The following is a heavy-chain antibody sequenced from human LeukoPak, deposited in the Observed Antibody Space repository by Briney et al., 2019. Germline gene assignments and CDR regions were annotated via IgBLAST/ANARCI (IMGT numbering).Heavy chain of an antibody. V-gene: IGHV1-46*01. CDR2: INPSGGST. Sequence: ASVKVSCKASGYTFTTYYMHWVRQAPGHGLEWMGIINPSGGSTRYAQQFQGRITLTRDTSTSAVYMELSSLTSDDTAVYYCARGGMGIQLWSFDYWGRGTLVTVFS. J-gene: IGHJ4*02. D-gene: IGHD5-18*01. CDR1: GYTFTTYY. CDR3: ARGGMGIQLWSFDY.